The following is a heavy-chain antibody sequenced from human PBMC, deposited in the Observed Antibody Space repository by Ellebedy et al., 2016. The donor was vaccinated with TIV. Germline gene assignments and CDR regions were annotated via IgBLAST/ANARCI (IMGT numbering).Heavy chain of an antibody. D-gene: IGHD2-8*01. V-gene: IGHV4-39*07. CDR1: GGSIRSSSYY. CDR2: INQSGST. J-gene: IGHJ4*02. Sequence: MPSETLSLTCTVSGGSIRSSSYYWSWIRQPPGKGLEWIGEINQSGSTNYNPSLKSRVTISGDTSKNQFSLNLSSVTAADTAVYYCARTFSPHCSSGVCYMAYYFDYWGQGTLVTVSS. CDR3: ARTFSPHCSSGVCYMAYYFDY.